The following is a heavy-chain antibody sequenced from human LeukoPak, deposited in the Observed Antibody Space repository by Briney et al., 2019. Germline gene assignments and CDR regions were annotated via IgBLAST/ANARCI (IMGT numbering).Heavy chain of an antibody. CDR1: GFTFSSYA. D-gene: IGHD2-2*01. V-gene: IGHV3-23*01. CDR2: ISGSGGST. Sequence: GGSLRLSCAASGFTFSSYAMSWVRQAPGKGLEWVSAISGSGGSTYYADSVKGRFTISRDNSKNTLYLQMNSLRAKDTAVYYCAKDPLIVVVPAANGYFDYWGQGTLVTVSS. CDR3: AKDPLIVVVPAANGYFDY. J-gene: IGHJ4*02.